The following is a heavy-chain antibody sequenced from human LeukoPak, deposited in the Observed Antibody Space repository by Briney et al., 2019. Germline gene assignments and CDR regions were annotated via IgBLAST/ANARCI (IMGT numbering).Heavy chain of an antibody. J-gene: IGHJ4*02. V-gene: IGHV1-2*02. CDR1: GYTFTGYY. Sequence: ASVRVSCKTSGYTFTGYYLHWVRQAPGQGPEWMGRIDPNSGGTNYAQKFQGRVTVTRDTSISTVYMELSGLRSDVTAVYYCARVPGPYTTSRFDYWGQGTLVTVSS. D-gene: IGHD2-2*02. CDR3: ARVPGPYTTSRFDY. CDR2: IDPNSGGT.